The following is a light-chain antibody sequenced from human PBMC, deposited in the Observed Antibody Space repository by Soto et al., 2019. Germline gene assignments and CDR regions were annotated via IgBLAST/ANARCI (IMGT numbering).Light chain of an antibody. Sequence: QSALTQPASVSGSPGQSITISCTGTSSDVGGYNYVSCYQQHPGKAPKLMIYDVSNRPSGVSNRFSGSKSGNTASLTISGLQDEDEADFYCISYTSSKNLVFGGGTKLTDL. CDR1: SSDVGGYNY. CDR2: DVS. J-gene: IGLJ2*01. V-gene: IGLV2-14*01. CDR3: ISYTSSKNLV.